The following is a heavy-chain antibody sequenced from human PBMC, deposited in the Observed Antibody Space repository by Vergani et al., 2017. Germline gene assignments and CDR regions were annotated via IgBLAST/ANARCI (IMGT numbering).Heavy chain of an antibody. CDR3: ARARKFRFGVVWENWFDP. J-gene: IGHJ5*02. D-gene: IGHD3-3*01. Sequence: EVELVESGGGLVQPGGSLRLSCAASGFTFNEYWMHWARQVPGKGLVWVSGMNGDGDTISYADSVTGPFTISRDNAKNTLFLQMNSLRAEDTDVYYCARARKFRFGVVWENWFDPWGQGTLVTVSS. CDR2: MNGDGDTI. V-gene: IGHV3-74*01. CDR1: GFTFNEYW.